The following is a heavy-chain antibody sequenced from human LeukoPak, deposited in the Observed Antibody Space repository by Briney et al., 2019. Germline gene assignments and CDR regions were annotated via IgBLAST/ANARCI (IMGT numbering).Heavy chain of an antibody. V-gene: IGHV3-15*01. J-gene: IGHJ4*02. CDR1: GFTFSNAW. CDR2: IKSKTDGGTT. Sequence: GGSLRLSCAASGFTFSNAWMSWVRQAPGKGLEWVGRIKSKTDGGTTDYAAPVKGRFTISRDDSKNTLYLQMNSLKTEDTAVYYCTKYQIGGDRYSSGAYWGQGTLVTVSS. D-gene: IGHD6-19*01. CDR3: TKYQIGGDRYSSGAY.